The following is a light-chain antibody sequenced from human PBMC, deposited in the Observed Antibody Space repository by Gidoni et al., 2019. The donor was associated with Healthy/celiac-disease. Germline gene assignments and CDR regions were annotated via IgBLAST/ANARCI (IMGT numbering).Light chain of an antibody. Sequence: ELLFTQAPSTLSLSPGERRNLSFRASQSVSSYFAWYQQKPGQAPRLLIYDASNRANGIPARCSSSRSGTDFTTTISSIEHEDVAVYYCQQRSNWTAYTFGQGTKLEIK. CDR3: QQRSNWTAYT. CDR1: QSVSSY. V-gene: IGKV3-11*01. J-gene: IGKJ2*01. CDR2: DAS.